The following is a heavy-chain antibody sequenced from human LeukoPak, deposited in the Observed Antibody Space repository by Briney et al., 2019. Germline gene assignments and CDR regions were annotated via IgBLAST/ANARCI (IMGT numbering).Heavy chain of an antibody. CDR3: ARDHSSSCQLLDY. J-gene: IGHJ4*02. V-gene: IGHV1-18*01. Sequence: ASVKVSCKASGYTFTTYGVTWVRRAPRQGLEWMGWISAYNGDTNYAQKFQDRFTMTTDTSTNTAYMELRSLRSDDTAVYYCARDHSSSCQLLDYWGQGTLATVSS. CDR2: ISAYNGDT. CDR1: GYTFTTYG. D-gene: IGHD6-13*01.